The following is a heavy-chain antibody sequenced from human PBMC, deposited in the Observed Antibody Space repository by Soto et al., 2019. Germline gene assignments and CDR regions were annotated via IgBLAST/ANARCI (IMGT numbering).Heavy chain of an antibody. Sequence: TLSLTCTVSGGSISSGDYYWSWIRQPPGKGLEWIGYIYYSGSTYYNPSLKSRVTISVDTSKNQFSLKLSSVTAADTAVYYCARERDYYGSGSYYSWFDPWGRGTLVTVSS. J-gene: IGHJ5*02. CDR1: GGSISSGDYY. CDR2: IYYSGST. V-gene: IGHV4-30-4*01. D-gene: IGHD3-10*01. CDR3: ARERDYYGSGSYYSWFDP.